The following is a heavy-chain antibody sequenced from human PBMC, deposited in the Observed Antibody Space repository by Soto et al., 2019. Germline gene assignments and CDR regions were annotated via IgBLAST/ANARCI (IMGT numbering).Heavy chain of an antibody. CDR1: GFTFSSYA. D-gene: IGHD2-2*01. V-gene: IGHV3-30-3*01. Sequence: QVQLVESGGGVVQPGRSLRLSCAASGFTFSSYAMHWVRQAPGKGLEWVAVISYDGSNKYYADSVKGRFTISRDNYKNTLYLQMHSLRAEDTAVYYCARDGEYCSSTSCYSYYYGMDVWGQGTTVTVSS. CDR3: ARDGEYCSSTSCYSYYYGMDV. J-gene: IGHJ6*02. CDR2: ISYDGSNK.